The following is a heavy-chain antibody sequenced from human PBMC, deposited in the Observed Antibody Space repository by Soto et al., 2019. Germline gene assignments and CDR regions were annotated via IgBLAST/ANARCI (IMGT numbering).Heavy chain of an antibody. CDR2: MHRGGTT. V-gene: IGHV3-53*01. J-gene: IGHJ4*02. Sequence: GGSLRLSCVVSGFSVSATSIFWVRQATGKGLEWVSLMHRGGTTDNADSVKGRFTTSRDKSKNTLYLHMNGLRVEDTAVYYCARGSKDSYPGSRVFDLWGRGTLVTSPQ. D-gene: IGHD3-10*01. CDR1: GFSVSATS. CDR3: ARGSKDSYPGSRVFDL.